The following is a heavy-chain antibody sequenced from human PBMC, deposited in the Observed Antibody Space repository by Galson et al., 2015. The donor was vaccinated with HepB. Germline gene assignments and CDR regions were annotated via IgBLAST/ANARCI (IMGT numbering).Heavy chain of an antibody. V-gene: IGHV2-5*02. J-gene: IGHJ3*02. D-gene: IGHD3-16*02. CDR2: IYWDDDK. CDR1: GFSLITRGVG. Sequence: PALVKPTQTLTLTCTFSGFSLITRGVGVGWIRQPPGKALEWVAIIYWDDDKRYSPSLKSRLTIAKDTSKNQVVLTMANVDPVDTATYYGAHIIITFGGVIGDDSFDIWGQGTMVTVSS. CDR3: AHIIITFGGVIGDDSFDI.